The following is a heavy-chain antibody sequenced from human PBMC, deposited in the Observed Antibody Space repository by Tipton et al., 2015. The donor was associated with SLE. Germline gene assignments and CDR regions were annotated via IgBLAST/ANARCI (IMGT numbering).Heavy chain of an antibody. CDR2: IYYSGST. CDR1: GGSISSSSYY. J-gene: IGHJ5*02. V-gene: IGHV4-39*07. Sequence: TLSLTCTVSGGSISSSSYYWGWIRQPPGKGLEWIGSIYYSGSTYYNPSLKSRLAISIDTSKNQFSLKLTSVTAADTAVYYCARAIRFFDPWGQGTLVTVSP. D-gene: IGHD2-2*02. CDR3: ARAIRFFDP.